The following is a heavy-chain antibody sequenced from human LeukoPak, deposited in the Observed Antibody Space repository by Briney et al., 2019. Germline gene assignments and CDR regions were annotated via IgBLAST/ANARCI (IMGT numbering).Heavy chain of an antibody. J-gene: IGHJ6*03. V-gene: IGHV4-30-2*01. CDR1: GGSISSGGYS. Sequence: PSETLSLTCAVSGGSISSGGYSWSWIRQPPGKGLEWIGYIYHSGSTYYNPSLKSRVTISVDTSKNQFSLKLSSVTAADTAVYYCARVGEIGYCSSTSCPIYYYYYMDVWGKGTTVTVSS. CDR2: IYHSGST. CDR3: ARVGEIGYCSSTSCPIYYYYYMDV. D-gene: IGHD2-2*01.